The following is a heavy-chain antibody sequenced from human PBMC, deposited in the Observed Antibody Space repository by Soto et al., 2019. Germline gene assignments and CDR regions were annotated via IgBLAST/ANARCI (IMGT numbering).Heavy chain of an antibody. Sequence: SETLSLTCTVSGGSISSYYWSWIRQPPGKGLEWIGYIYYSGSTNYNPSLKSRVTISVDTSKNQFSLKLSSVTAADTAVYYCASGYCTNGVCYIDYWGQGTLVTVSS. J-gene: IGHJ4*02. CDR2: IYYSGST. D-gene: IGHD2-8*01. V-gene: IGHV4-59*01. CDR3: ASGYCTNGVCYIDY. CDR1: GGSISSYY.